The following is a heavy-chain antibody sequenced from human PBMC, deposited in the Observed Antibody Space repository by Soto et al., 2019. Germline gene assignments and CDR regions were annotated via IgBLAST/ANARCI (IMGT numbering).Heavy chain of an antibody. Sequence: SVKVSCKASGGTFSSYAISWVRQAPGQGLEWMGGIIPIFGTANYAQKFQGRVTITADESTSTAYMELSSLRSEDTAVYYCARDRYCSGGSCYPFDYWGQGTLVTVSS. CDR1: GGTFSSYA. J-gene: IGHJ4*02. D-gene: IGHD2-15*01. CDR2: IIPIFGTA. V-gene: IGHV1-69*13. CDR3: ARDRYCSGGSCYPFDY.